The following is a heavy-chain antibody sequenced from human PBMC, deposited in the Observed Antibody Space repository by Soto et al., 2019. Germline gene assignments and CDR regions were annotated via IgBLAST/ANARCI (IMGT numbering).Heavy chain of an antibody. CDR1: GFSIRSGGYY. CDR3: ARAASYYDILTGYTAESWFDP. J-gene: IGHJ5*02. D-gene: IGHD3-9*01. V-gene: IGHV4-31*03. CDR2: IYYSGST. Sequence: SETQSLTCTFSGFSIRSGGYYWSWIRQHPGKGLEWIGYIYYSGSTYYNPSLKSRVTISVDTSKNQFSLKLSSVTAADTAVYYCARAASYYDILTGYTAESWFDPWGQGTLVTVSS.